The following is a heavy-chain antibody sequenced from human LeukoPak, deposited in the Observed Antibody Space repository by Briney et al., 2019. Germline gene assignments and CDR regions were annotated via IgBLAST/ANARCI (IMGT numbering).Heavy chain of an antibody. V-gene: IGHV3-7*03. CDR1: GFTFTNYW. CDR2: TKQDGSEK. J-gene: IGHJ4*02. CDR3: AKDSPVATR. Sequence: QPGGSLRLSCAASGFTFTNYWMSWVRQAPGKGLEWVANTKQDGSEKYYVDSVKGRFAISRDNAKNSLFLQMNSLRAEDTAVYYCAKDSPVATRWGQGTLVTVSS. D-gene: IGHD2-15*01.